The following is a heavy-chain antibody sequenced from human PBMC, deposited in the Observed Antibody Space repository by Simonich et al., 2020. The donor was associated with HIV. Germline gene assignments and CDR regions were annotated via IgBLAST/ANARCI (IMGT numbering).Heavy chain of an antibody. Sequence: QVQLQQWGAGLLKPSETLSLTCAVYGGSFSGYYWSWIRQPPGKGLEWIGEINHSGSTNYNPSLKSRVNISVDTSKNHFSLKLSSVTAADTAVYYCARGGYCSGGSFYPLFSRYGMDVWGQGTTVTVSS. CDR1: GGSFSGYY. V-gene: IGHV4-34*01. D-gene: IGHD2-15*01. CDR3: ARGGYCSGGSFYPLFSRYGMDV. J-gene: IGHJ6*02. CDR2: INHSGST.